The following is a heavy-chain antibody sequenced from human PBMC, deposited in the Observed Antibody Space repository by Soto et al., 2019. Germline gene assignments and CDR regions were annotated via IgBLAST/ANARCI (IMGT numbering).Heavy chain of an antibody. Sequence: QVQLVESGGGGVQPGRSLRLSCAASGFTFSSYGMHWVRQAPGKGLEWVAVISYDGRNKYYADSVKGRFTISRDNSKNPLYLQMSSLRAEVTAVYYCVKDGSSGWPYYYGLDVWGQGTTVTVSS. D-gene: IGHD6-19*01. CDR1: GFTFSSYG. CDR2: ISYDGRNK. V-gene: IGHV3-30*18. CDR3: VKDGSSGWPYYYGLDV. J-gene: IGHJ6*02.